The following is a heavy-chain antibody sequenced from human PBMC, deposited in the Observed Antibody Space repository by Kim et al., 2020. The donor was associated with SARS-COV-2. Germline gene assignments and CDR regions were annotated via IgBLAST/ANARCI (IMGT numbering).Heavy chain of an antibody. Sequence: SETLSLTCAVYGGSFSGYYWSWIRQPPGKGLEWIGEINHSGSTNYNPSLKSRVTISVDTSKNQFSLKLSSVTAADTAVYYCARGRGLIAAIIYYYGMDVWGQGTTVTVSS. CDR1: GGSFSGYY. CDR3: ARGRGLIAAIIYYYGMDV. CDR2: INHSGST. J-gene: IGHJ6*02. V-gene: IGHV4-34*01. D-gene: IGHD6-25*01.